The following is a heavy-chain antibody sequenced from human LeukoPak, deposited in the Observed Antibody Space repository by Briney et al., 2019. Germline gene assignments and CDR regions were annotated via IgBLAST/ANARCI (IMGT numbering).Heavy chain of an antibody. V-gene: IGHV3-33*01. J-gene: IGHJ4*02. Sequence: GGSLRLSCATSGFSFSNGMHWVRQAPGKGLEWVAVIWFDGSTKYYVDSVKGRFTISRDNSKNTLYLQMNSLRAEDTAVYYCARELASGDWGQGTLVAVSS. CDR3: ARELASGD. CDR2: IWFDGSTK. D-gene: IGHD6-13*01. CDR1: GFSFSNG.